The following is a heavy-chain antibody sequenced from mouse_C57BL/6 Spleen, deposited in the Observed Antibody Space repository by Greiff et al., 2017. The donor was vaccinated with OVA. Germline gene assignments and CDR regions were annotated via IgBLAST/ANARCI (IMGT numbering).Heavy chain of an antibody. CDR1: GFSLTSYG. J-gene: IGHJ4*01. CDR3: ARQGSYYGSSYEYYAMDY. V-gene: IGHV2-6-1*01. CDR2: IWSDGST. D-gene: IGHD1-1*01. Sequence: QVQLKESGPGLVAPSQSLSITCTVSGFSLTSYGVHWVRQPPGKGLEWLVVIWSDGSTTYNSALKSRLSISKDNSKSQVFLKMNSLQTDDTAMYYCARQGSYYGSSYEYYAMDYWGQGTSVTVSS.